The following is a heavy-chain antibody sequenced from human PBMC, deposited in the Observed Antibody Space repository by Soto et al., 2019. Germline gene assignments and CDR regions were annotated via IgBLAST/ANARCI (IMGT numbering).Heavy chain of an antibody. J-gene: IGHJ4*02. CDR3: TRLQFIVDPGINY. Sequence: GGSLRLSCAASGFSFIDAGIHWVRQASGKGLEWVGRIRTKTNYYATAYGASVRGRFTISRDDSKNTAYLQMNSLKTEDTAAYFSTRLQFIVDPGINYWGPGSLVTVS. V-gene: IGHV3-73*01. CDR1: GFSFIDAG. CDR2: IRTKTNYYAT. D-gene: IGHD3-22*01.